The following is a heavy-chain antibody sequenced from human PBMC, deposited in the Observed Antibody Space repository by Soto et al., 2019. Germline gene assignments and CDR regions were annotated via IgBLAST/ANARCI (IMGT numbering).Heavy chain of an antibody. J-gene: IGHJ6*02. CDR3: AAPRDEYGSGVSWFTYGMDI. CDR2: LDGAGGST. D-gene: IGHD3-10*01. CDR1: GFTFSDFA. Sequence: PGGSLRLSCLASGFTFSDFAMTWVRHDPGRGLEWVASLDGAGGSTYYAESVRGRFSISRDNSQNTLFLQMKRLTVDDTAIYYCAAPRDEYGSGVSWFTYGMDIWGQGTTVTVSS. V-gene: IGHV3-23*01.